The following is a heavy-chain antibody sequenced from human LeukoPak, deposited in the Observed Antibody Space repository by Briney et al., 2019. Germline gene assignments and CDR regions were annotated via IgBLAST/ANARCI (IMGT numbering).Heavy chain of an antibody. D-gene: IGHD3-22*01. CDR1: GFIFSSYA. V-gene: IGHV3-23*01. CDR3: AKKANSGYYYAFDY. Sequence: GGSLRLSCAASGFIFSSYAMSWVRQAPGKGLEWVSAISSSGGSTYYADSVKGRFTISKDNSKNTLYMEMNSLRAEDTAVYYCAKKANSGYYYAFDYWGQGTLVTVSS. CDR2: ISSSGGST. J-gene: IGHJ4*02.